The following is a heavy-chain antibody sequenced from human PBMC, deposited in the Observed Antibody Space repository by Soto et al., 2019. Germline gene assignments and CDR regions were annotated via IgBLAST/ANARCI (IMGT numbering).Heavy chain of an antibody. CDR2: ISWNSDNI. Sequence: LRLSCAASGFTFDDYAMHWVRQAPGKGLEWVSGISWNSDNIVYADSVKGRFTISRDNAKNSLYLQMNSLRAEDTALYYCAKDLYSNYGDAFDIWGQGAMVTVSS. CDR1: GFTFDDYA. V-gene: IGHV3-9*01. CDR3: AKDLYSNYGDAFDI. D-gene: IGHD4-4*01. J-gene: IGHJ3*02.